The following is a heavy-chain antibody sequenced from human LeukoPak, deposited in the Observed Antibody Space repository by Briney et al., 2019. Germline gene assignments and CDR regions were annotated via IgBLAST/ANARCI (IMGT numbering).Heavy chain of an antibody. D-gene: IGHD3-22*01. Sequence: GGSLRLSCAASGFTVSSNYMSWVRQAPGKGLEWVSVIYSGGSTYYADSVKGRFTISRDNAKNSLYLQMNSLRAEDTALYYCAKGLGYYYDSSGYYDYWGQGTLVTVSS. CDR2: IYSGGST. CDR3: AKGLGYYYDSSGYYDY. J-gene: IGHJ4*02. V-gene: IGHV3-53*05. CDR1: GFTVSSNY.